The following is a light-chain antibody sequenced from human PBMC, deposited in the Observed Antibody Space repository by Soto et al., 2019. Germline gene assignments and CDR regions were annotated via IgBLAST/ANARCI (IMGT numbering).Light chain of an antibody. CDR3: QQYNSQYT. J-gene: IGKJ2*01. V-gene: IGKV1-5*01. Sequence: DIQMTQSPSPLSASVGDRVTITCRASQSISSWLAWYQQKPGKAPKLLIYDASSLESGVPSRFSGSGSGTEFTLTIGILEPDDFATYYCQQYNSQYTFCQGTQLQIK. CDR2: DAS. CDR1: QSISSW.